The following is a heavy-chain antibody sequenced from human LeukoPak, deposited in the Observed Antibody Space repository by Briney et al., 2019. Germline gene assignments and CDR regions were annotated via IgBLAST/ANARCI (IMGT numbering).Heavy chain of an antibody. Sequence: ASVKVSCKASGYTFTSYGISWVRQAPGQGLEWVGWISAYNGNTNYAQKLQGRVTMTTDTSTSTGYMDLRSLRSDDTAVYYCARARADYYYYGMDVWGQGTTVTVPS. V-gene: IGHV1-18*01. CDR3: ARARADYYYYGMDV. CDR2: ISAYNGNT. J-gene: IGHJ6*02. CDR1: GYTFTSYG.